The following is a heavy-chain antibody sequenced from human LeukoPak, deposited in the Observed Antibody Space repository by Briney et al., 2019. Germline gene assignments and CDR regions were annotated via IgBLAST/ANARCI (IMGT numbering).Heavy chain of an antibody. CDR2: ISSDGSSK. Sequence: GGSLRLSCAASGFTFTSYDIHWVRQAPGKGLEWVAVISSDGSSKYYADSVKGRFTISRDNSKNTLYLQMNSLRAEDTAVYYCARHLSSTADHWGQGTLVTVSS. CDR1: GFTFTSYD. D-gene: IGHD2-2*01. V-gene: IGHV3-30-3*01. CDR3: ARHLSSTADH. J-gene: IGHJ4*02.